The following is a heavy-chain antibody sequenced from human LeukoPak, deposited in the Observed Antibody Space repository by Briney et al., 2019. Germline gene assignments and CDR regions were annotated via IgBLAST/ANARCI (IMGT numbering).Heavy chain of an antibody. J-gene: IGHJ4*02. Sequence: GGSLRLSCAASGFTFSSYGMHWVRQAPGKGLEWVAVISYDGSNKYYADSVKGRFTISRDNSKNTLYLQMNSLRAEDTAVYYCAKDLSEYSRYDFDYWGQGTLVTVSS. CDR2: ISYDGSNK. V-gene: IGHV3-30*18. CDR3: AKDLSEYSRYDFDY. D-gene: IGHD5-12*01. CDR1: GFTFSSYG.